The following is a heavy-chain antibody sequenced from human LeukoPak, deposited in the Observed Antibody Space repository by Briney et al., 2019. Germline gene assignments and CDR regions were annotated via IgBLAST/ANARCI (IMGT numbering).Heavy chain of an antibody. D-gene: IGHD1-26*01. V-gene: IGHV1-24*01. J-gene: IGHJ4*02. CDR3: ATLGSGSYPIPNDY. CDR2: FDPEDGET. CDR1: GYTLTELS. Sequence: ASVKVSCKVSGYTLTELSMHWVRQAPGKGLEWTGGFDPEDGETIYAQKFQGRVTMTEDTSTDTAYMELSSLRSEDTAVYYCATLGSGSYPIPNDYWGQGTLVTVSS.